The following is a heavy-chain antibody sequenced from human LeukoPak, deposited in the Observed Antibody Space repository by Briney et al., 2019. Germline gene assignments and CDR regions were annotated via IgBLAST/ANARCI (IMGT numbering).Heavy chain of an antibody. CDR3: ATPFGEPSY. J-gene: IGHJ4*02. Sequence: QPGGSLRLSCAASGFTLRSYAMSWVRQAPGKGLEWVSVIYSGGSTYYADSVKGRFTISRDNSKNTLYLQMNSLRAEDTAVYYCATPFGEPSYWGQGTLVTVSS. D-gene: IGHD3-10*01. CDR1: GFTLRSYA. V-gene: IGHV3-66*01. CDR2: IYSGGST.